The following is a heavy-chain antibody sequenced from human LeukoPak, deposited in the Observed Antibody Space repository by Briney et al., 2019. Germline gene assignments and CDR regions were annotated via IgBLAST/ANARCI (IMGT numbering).Heavy chain of an antibody. J-gene: IGHJ4*02. CDR2: ISYDGSNK. V-gene: IGHV3-30-3*01. CDR1: GFTFSSYA. D-gene: IGHD3-22*01. CDR3: ALSRDSSGYHPSVDY. Sequence: PGRSLRLSCAASGFTFSSYAMHWVRQAPGKGLEWVAVISYDGSNKYYADSVKGRFTISRDNSKNTLYLQMNSLRAEDTAVYYCALSRDSSGYHPSVDYWGQGTLVTVSS.